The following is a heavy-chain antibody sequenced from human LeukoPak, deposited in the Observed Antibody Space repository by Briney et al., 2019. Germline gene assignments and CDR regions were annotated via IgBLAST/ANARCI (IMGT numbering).Heavy chain of an antibody. V-gene: IGHV3-48*01. Sequence: PGGSLRLSCAASGFNFIDYSMNWVRQAPGKGLEWISYIGISSGNTKYADSVKGRFTISRDKARNSLYLQMNSLRVEDTAMYYCARDHRYVFDNWGHGTLVTVSS. CDR3: ARDHRYVFDN. J-gene: IGHJ4*01. CDR1: GFNFIDYS. D-gene: IGHD5-12*01. CDR2: IGISSGNT.